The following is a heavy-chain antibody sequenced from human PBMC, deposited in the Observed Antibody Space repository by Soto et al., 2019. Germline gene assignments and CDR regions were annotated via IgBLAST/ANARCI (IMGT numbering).Heavy chain of an antibody. CDR1: GSSLGNGCYF. D-gene: IGHD3-10*01. CDR3: ARRAFYGSATDY. Sequence: SASQSHRCPVSGSSLGNGCYFWGRLRQPPGKGLEWLGTVYDRGSTLYNPTLRSRVTISVDTSRDQFSLRLRSVTAADTAMYYCARRAFYGSATDYWGQGNPVT. V-gene: IGHV4-39*01. J-gene: IGHJ4*02. CDR2: VYDRGST.